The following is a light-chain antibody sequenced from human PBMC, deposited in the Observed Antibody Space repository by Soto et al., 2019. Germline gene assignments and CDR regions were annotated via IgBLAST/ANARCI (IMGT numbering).Light chain of an antibody. CDR3: QQYSTWPPRYT. J-gene: IGKJ2*01. Sequence: EIVMTQSPATLSVSPGGRATLSCRASQSVSSYLAWYQQRPGQPPRLLIYRASTRATDIPARFSGSGSGTEFSLTISSLQFEYFAVYYCQQYSTWPPRYTFGQGTKLEI. CDR1: QSVSSY. V-gene: IGKV3-15*01. CDR2: RAS.